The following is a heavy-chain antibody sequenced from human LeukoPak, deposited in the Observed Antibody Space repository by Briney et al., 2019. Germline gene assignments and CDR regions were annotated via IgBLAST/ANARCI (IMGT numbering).Heavy chain of an antibody. CDR2: ISWNSGSI. CDR1: GFTFDDYA. CDR3: AYSGSRSGFDY. J-gene: IGHJ4*02. V-gene: IGHV3-9*01. Sequence: GGSLRLSCAASGFTFDDYAMHWVRQAPGKGLEWVSGISWNSGSIGYADSVKGRSTISRDNAKNSLYLQMNSLRAEDTALYYCAYSGSRSGFDYWGQGTLVTVSS. D-gene: IGHD1-26*01.